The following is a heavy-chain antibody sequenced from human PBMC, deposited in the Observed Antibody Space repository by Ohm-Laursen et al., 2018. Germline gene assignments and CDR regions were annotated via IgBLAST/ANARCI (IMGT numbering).Heavy chain of an antibody. CDR2: SSSSGTTM. Sequence: LSLTCAASGFTLSDFYMSWVRQAPGKGLEWISCSSSSGTTMHYADSVKGRFTISRDNAKKSLYLQMNSLRAEDTAVYYCAKAPEAVAGTIDYWGQGTLVTVSS. V-gene: IGHV3-11*01. CDR1: GFTLSDFY. J-gene: IGHJ4*02. D-gene: IGHD6-19*01. CDR3: AKAPEAVAGTIDY.